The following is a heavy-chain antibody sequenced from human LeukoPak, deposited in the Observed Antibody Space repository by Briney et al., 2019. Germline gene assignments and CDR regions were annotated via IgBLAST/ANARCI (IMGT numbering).Heavy chain of an antibody. D-gene: IGHD6-6*01. J-gene: IGHJ6*02. V-gene: IGHV3-30-3*01. CDR1: GFTFSSYA. CDR3: AKDLREYSSSIRSYYYYYGMDV. CDR2: ISYDGSNK. Sequence: PGGSLRLSCAASGFTFSSYAMHWVRQAPGKGLEWVAVISYDGSNKYYADSVKGRFTISRDNSKNTLYLQMNSLRAEDTAVYYCAKDLREYSSSIRSYYYYYGMDVWGQGTTVTVSS.